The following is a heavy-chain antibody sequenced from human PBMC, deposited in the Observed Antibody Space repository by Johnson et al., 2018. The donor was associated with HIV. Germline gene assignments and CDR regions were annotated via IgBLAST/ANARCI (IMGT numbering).Heavy chain of an antibody. V-gene: IGHV3-7*04. Sequence: VQLVESGGGVGQPGRSLRLICAASGFTVSSFGMEWVRQAPGKGLEWVANIKQDGRETYYADSVKCPFTISRDNSKNPLYLQMNSLRAEDTAVYYCARGDTAMGYDAFDIWGQGTMVTVSS. CDR2: IKQDGRET. J-gene: IGHJ3*02. CDR1: GFTVSSFG. D-gene: IGHD5-18*01. CDR3: ARGDTAMGYDAFDI.